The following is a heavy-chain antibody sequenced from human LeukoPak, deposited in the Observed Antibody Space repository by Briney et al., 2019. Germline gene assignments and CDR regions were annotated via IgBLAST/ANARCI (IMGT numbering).Heavy chain of an antibody. V-gene: IGHV3-11*04. D-gene: IGHD3-10*01. CDR3: AREVAGDFGDNWFDP. J-gene: IGHJ5*02. CDR1: GFTFSDYY. Sequence: GGSLRLFCAASGFTFSDYYMRWIRHARGKGLEWVSYISSNGSTIYYADSVKGRFTISRDNAKNTLYLQMNSLRAEDTAVYFCAREVAGDFGDNWFDPWGQGTLVTVS. CDR2: ISSNGSTI.